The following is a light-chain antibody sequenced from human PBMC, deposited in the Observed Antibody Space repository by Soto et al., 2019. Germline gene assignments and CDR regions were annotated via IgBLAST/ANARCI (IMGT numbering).Light chain of an antibody. CDR2: DAS. V-gene: IGKV1-5*01. Sequence: DIQMTQSPSTLSASIGDRVTITCRASQSISTWLAWYQQKPGKAPNLLIYDASSLQSGVPSRFSGSGSGTEFTLTISSLQADDFANYYCQQYNAYSTFGQGPRVDIK. CDR3: QQYNAYST. CDR1: QSISTW. J-gene: IGKJ1*01.